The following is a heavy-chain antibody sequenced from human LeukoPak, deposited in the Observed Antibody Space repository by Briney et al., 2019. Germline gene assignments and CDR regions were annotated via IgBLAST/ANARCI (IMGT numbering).Heavy chain of an antibody. CDR2: IRDSGSST. CDR3: AKYGPQDSGSSHFDY. CDR1: GFTFSSYA. Sequence: GGALRLSCAASGFTFSSYAMSWVRQAPGKGLEWVSAIRDSGSSTHYADSVKGRFTTSRDNSKNTLFLQMNSLRAEDTAIYYCAKYGPQDSGSSHFDYWGQGALVSVSS. V-gene: IGHV3-23*01. J-gene: IGHJ4*02. D-gene: IGHD1-26*01.